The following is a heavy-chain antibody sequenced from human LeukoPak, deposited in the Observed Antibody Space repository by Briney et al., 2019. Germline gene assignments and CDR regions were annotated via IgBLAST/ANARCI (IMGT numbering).Heavy chain of an antibody. CDR2: IHYDSSTE. CDR1: GFAFSSYG. Sequence: GGSLRLSCAASGFAFSSYGMHWVRQAPGKGLEWVAYIHYDSSTEDYADSVKGRFTISRDNSKNTLYLQMNSLRAEDTAVYYCAKDSSSSSWYWFDPWGQGTLVTVSS. D-gene: IGHD6-13*01. J-gene: IGHJ5*02. CDR3: AKDSSSSSWYWFDP. V-gene: IGHV3-30*02.